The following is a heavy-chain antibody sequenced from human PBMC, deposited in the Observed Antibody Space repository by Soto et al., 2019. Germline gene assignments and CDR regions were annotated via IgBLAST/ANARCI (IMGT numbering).Heavy chain of an antibody. D-gene: IGHD2-2*01. V-gene: IGHV4-30-4*01. CDR3: VRGAPGACSSTSCRDAFYL. CDR2: IYYSGST. J-gene: IGHJ3*01. CDR1: VGSISSGDYY. Sequence: QVQLQESGPGLVKPSQTLSLTCTVSVGSISSGDYYWNWIRQPPGKGLEWIGSIYYSGSTYYSPSLKSRGTISVGTSKNQFSLKLSSVTAADTAVYYCVRGAPGACSSTSCRDAFYLWGRGTMVAVSS.